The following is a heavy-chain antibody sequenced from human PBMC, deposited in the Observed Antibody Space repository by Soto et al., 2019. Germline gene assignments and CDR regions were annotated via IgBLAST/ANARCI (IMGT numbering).Heavy chain of an antibody. Sequence: SETLSLTCTVSGGSITRRGYYWSWIRQHPGKGLEWIGYIYNSGTTYYNPPLKSRVTISVDTSKNQFSLRLSSVTAADTAVYYCARHKDCSGGSCNAVGYYYGLDVWGQGTTVTVSS. V-gene: IGHV4-39*01. CDR3: ARHKDCSGGSCNAVGYYYGLDV. CDR2: IYNSGTT. CDR1: GGSITRRGYY. J-gene: IGHJ6*02. D-gene: IGHD2-15*01.